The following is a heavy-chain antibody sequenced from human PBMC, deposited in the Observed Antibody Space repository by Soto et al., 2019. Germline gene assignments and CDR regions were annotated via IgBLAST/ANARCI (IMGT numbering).Heavy chain of an antibody. Sequence: GGSLRLSCAASGFTFSSYAMSWVRQAPGKGLEWVSAISGSGGGTYYAGPVKGRFTISRDNSKNTLYLQMNSLRAEDTAVYDCAKDIAAATQPRTDYWGQGTLVTVSS. CDR3: AKDIAAATQPRTDY. CDR1: GFTFSSYA. CDR2: ISGSGGGT. D-gene: IGHD6-13*01. J-gene: IGHJ4*02. V-gene: IGHV3-23*01.